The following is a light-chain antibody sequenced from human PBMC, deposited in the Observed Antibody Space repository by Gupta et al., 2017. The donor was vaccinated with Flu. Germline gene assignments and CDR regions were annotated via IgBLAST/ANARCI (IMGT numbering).Light chain of an antibody. CDR2: AAS. J-gene: IGKJ4*01. Sequence: DTQMTQSPSSLSASVGDRVTITCRASQRIGTYVNWYQQKVGKAPNLLIYAASSLQSGVPSRFSGSGSGTDFTLTITSRQPEDSATYYCQQGNNTPLTFGGGTKVEIK. CDR3: QQGNNTPLT. CDR1: QRIGTY. V-gene: IGKV1-39*01.